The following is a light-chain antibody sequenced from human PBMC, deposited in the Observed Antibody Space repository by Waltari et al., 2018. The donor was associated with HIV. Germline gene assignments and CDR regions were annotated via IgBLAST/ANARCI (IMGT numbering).Light chain of an antibody. CDR3: LLYFGGIYV. J-gene: IGLJ1*01. Sequence: QTVVTQEPSLTVSPGGTVTLTCASSTGAVTSANYPRWFQQTPGRPPKSLIYSTSSRDSWTPARFSGSLLGGKAALTLSHVEPDDEGEYFCLLYFGGIYVFGTGTKVTVL. CDR1: TGAVTSANY. CDR2: STS. V-gene: IGLV7-43*01.